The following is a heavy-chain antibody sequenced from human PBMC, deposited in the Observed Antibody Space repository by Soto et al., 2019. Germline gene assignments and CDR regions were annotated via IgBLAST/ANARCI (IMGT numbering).Heavy chain of an antibody. CDR2: INHSGST. D-gene: IGHD2-15*01. Sequence: QVQLQQWGAGLLKPSETLSLTCAVYGGSFSGYYWSWIRQPPGKGLEWIGEINHSGSTNYNPSLKSRVTRSVDTSKNQFSLKLSSVTAADTAVYYCARGLHLDLWGRGTLVTVSS. V-gene: IGHV4-34*01. CDR1: GGSFSGYY. J-gene: IGHJ2*01. CDR3: ARGLHLDL.